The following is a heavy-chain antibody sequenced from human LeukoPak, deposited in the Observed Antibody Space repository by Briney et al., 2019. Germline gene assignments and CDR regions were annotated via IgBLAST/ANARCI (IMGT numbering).Heavy chain of an antibody. Sequence: PGGSLRLSCAASGFTFSSYGIHWVRQAPGKGLEWVAVISYDGSNKYYADSVKGRFTISRDNSKNTLYLQMNSLRAEDTAVYYCAKDMVPDGRYSVDQWGQGTLVTVSS. CDR3: AKDMVPDGRYSVDQ. J-gene: IGHJ4*02. CDR2: ISYDGSNK. V-gene: IGHV3-30*18. CDR1: GFTFSSYG. D-gene: IGHD3-10*01.